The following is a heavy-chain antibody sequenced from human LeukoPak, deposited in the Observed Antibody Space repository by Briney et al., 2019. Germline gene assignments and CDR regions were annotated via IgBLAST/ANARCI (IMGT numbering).Heavy chain of an antibody. D-gene: IGHD5-24*01. Sequence: SGGSLRLSCAASGFTFSTYAIHWVRQAPGKGLEWVALISYDGTNKYYADSVKGRFTISRDNSKNTLLLQMNSLRAEDTAVYYCARGSEMATMLDYWGQGTLVTVSS. CDR2: ISYDGTNK. CDR3: ARGSEMATMLDY. J-gene: IGHJ4*02. V-gene: IGHV3-30-3*01. CDR1: GFTFSTYA.